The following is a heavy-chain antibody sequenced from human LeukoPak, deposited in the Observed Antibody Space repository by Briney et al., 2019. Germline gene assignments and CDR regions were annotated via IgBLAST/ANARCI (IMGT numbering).Heavy chain of an antibody. CDR1: GFTFSSYG. D-gene: IGHD1-26*01. J-gene: IGHJ4*02. Sequence: PGGSLRLSCAASGFTFSSYGMHWVRQAPGKGLEWVSYISSSGSTIYYADSVKGRFTISRDNSKNTLYLQMNSLRAEDTAVYYCAIGSGSYYGAQFDYWGQGTLVTVSS. V-gene: IGHV3-48*01. CDR3: AIGSGSYYGAQFDY. CDR2: ISSSGSTI.